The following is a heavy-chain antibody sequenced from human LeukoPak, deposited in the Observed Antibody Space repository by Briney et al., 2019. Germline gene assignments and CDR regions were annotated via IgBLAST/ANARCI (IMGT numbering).Heavy chain of an antibody. D-gene: IGHD5-18*01. V-gene: IGHV3-21*01. J-gene: IGHJ4*02. Sequence: GGSLILSCAASGFTFGSYSINWVRQAPGKGLEWVSSISSSGSYIYYADSVKGRFTISRDNAKNSLNLQMNSLRAEDTAVYYCARGSGVQVWSSLDYWGQGTLVTVSS. CDR1: GFTFGSYS. CDR2: ISSSGSYI. CDR3: ARGSGVQVWSSLDY.